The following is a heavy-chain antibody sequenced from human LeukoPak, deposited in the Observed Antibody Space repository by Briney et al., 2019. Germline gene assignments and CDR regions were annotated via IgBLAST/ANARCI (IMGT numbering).Heavy chain of an antibody. CDR2: ISAYNDNT. V-gene: IGHV1-18*01. CDR3: ATTLDYYNKSGYSPFDY. CDR1: GYSFSSYG. D-gene: IGHD3-22*01. J-gene: IGHJ4*02. Sequence: GASVKVSCKASGYSFSSYGISWVRQAPGQGLEWMGWISAYNDNTKFAQNFQGRVTMTTDTPTSTAYMELRSLRSDDTAVYYCATTLDYYNKSGYSPFDYWGRGTLVTVSS.